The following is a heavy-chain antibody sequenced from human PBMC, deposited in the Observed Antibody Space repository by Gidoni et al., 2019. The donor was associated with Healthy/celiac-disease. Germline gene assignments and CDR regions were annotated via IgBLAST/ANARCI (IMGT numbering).Heavy chain of an antibody. D-gene: IGHD5-18*01. Sequence: QVQLQQWGAGLLKPSETLSLTCAVYGGSFSVYYWSWIRQPPGKGLEWIGEINHSGSTNYNPSLKSRVTISVDTSKNQFSLKLSSVTAADTAVYYCARGRGYSYGYWGQGTLVTVSS. V-gene: IGHV4-34*01. J-gene: IGHJ4*02. CDR3: ARGRGYSYGY. CDR2: INHSGST. CDR1: GGSFSVYY.